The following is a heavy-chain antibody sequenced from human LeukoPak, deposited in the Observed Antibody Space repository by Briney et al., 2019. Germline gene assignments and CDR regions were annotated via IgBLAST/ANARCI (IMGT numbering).Heavy chain of an antibody. D-gene: IGHD4-17*01. J-gene: IGHJ4*02. Sequence: GGSLRLSCAASGFTFSSYAMSWVRQAPGMGLEWVSAISGSGGSTYYADSVKGRFTISRDNSKNTLYLQMNSLRAEDTAVYYCAKQLSTVTTKYYFDYWGQGTLVTVSS. CDR1: GFTFSSYA. CDR2: ISGSGGST. V-gene: IGHV3-23*01. CDR3: AKQLSTVTTKYYFDY.